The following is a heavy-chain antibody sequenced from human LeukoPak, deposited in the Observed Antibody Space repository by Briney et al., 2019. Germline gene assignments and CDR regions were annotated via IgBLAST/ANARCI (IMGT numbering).Heavy chain of an antibody. V-gene: IGHV4-59*08. CDR3: ARANPNWNPPDY. J-gene: IGHJ4*02. D-gene: IGHD1-1*01. CDR2: VYHSGST. Sequence: SETLSLTCTVSGGSMTSYFWSRIRQPPGKGLEWIGYVYHSGSTSYNPSLKSRVSISEDTSKNQFSLKLSSVTAADTAVYYCARANPNWNPPDYWGQGTLVTVSS. CDR1: GGSMTSYF.